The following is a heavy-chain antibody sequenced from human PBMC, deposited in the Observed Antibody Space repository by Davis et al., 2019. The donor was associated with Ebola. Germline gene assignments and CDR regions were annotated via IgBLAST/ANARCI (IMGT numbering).Heavy chain of an antibody. V-gene: IGHV3-23*01. CDR2: ISGSGGST. CDR3: ARDTTVTISGGDYYYYYMDV. Sequence: PGGSLRLSCAASGFTFSSYAMSWVRQAPGKGLEWVSAISGSGGSTYYADSVKGRFTISRDNSKNTLYLQMNSLRAEDTAVYYCARDTTVTISGGDYYYYYMDVWGKGTTVTVSS. CDR1: GFTFSSYA. J-gene: IGHJ6*03. D-gene: IGHD4-17*01.